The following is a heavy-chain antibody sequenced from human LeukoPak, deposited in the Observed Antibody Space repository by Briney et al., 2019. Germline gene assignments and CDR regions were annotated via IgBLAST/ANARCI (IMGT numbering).Heavy chain of an antibody. D-gene: IGHD2-15*01. CDR3: AVWRVVGLRFLDY. CDR2: FDPEDGET. Sequence: ASVKVSCKVSGYTLTELSMHWVRQAPGKGLEWMGGFDPEDGETIYAQKYQRRVTMTEDTSTDTAYMELSSLRSEAAAVYYCAVWRVVGLRFLDYWGQGTLVTVSS. CDR1: GYTLTELS. J-gene: IGHJ4*02. V-gene: IGHV1-24*01.